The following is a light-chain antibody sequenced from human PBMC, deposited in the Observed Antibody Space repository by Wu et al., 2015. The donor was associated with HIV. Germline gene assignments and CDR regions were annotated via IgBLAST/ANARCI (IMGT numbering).Light chain of an antibody. CDR1: QRVSSNY. V-gene: IGKV3-20*01. CDR2: YAS. J-gene: IGKJ5*01. Sequence: ENVLTQSPGTLPVSPGERVTLSCKASQRVSSNYLAWYQQKPGQAPRLLIHYASSRATGIPDRFGGSGSGTDFTLTITSLEPEDIAVYSCQQYSTSPITFGQGTRL. CDR3: QQYSTSPIT.